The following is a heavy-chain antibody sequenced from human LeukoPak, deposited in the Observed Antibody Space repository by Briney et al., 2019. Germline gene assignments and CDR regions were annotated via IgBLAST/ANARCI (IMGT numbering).Heavy chain of an antibody. CDR1: GFIFSSYS. D-gene: IGHD2-21*02. J-gene: IGHJ4*02. CDR3: ARDGGDYPDY. CDR2: IWYDGSNK. V-gene: IGHV3-33*08. Sequence: GGSLRLSCAAAGFIFSSYSMHWVRQAPGKGLEWVAVIWYDGSNKYYADSVKGRFTISRDNSKNTLYLQMNSLRAEDTAVYYCARDGGDYPDYWGQGTLVTVSS.